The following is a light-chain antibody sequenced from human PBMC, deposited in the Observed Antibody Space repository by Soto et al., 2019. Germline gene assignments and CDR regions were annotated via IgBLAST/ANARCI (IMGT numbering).Light chain of an antibody. V-gene: IGKV1-39*01. CDR3: QQSYSTLIT. J-gene: IGKJ5*01. Sequence: DIPMTQSPSSLSASVGDRVTITCRASQSISSYLNWYQQKPGKAPKLLIYAASSLQSGVPSRFSGSGAGTYFTLTISSLQAEDFATYYGQQSYSTLITFGQGTRLDIK. CDR2: AAS. CDR1: QSISSY.